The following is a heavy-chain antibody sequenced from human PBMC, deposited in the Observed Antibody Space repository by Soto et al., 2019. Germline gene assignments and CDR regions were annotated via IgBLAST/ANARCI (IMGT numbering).Heavy chain of an antibody. J-gene: IGHJ4*02. CDR3: ARSDHYDTSGYWK. CDR1: GFTFSDYY. CDR2: ITSSSSYT. Sequence: QVQLVESGGGLVKPGGSLRLSCAASGFTFSDYYMNWIRQAPGKGLEWVSYITSSSSYTIYADSVRGRFTISRDNAKNSLFLQMNSLRAEDTAVYYCARSDHYDTSGYWKWGQGTLVTVSS. V-gene: IGHV3-11*05. D-gene: IGHD3-22*01.